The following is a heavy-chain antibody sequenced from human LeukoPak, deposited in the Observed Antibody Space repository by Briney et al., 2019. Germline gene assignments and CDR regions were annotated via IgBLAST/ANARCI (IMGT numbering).Heavy chain of an antibody. CDR2: ISGSGSNT. CDR3: AKDRTTVVTPIN. CDR1: GFTFSSYW. J-gene: IGHJ4*02. Sequence: GGSLRLSCAASGFTFSSYWMHWVRQAPGKGLDWVSAISGSGSNTYYADSVKGRFTISRDNSKNTLYLQMNSLRAEDTAVYYCAKDRTTVVTPINWGQGTLVTVSS. D-gene: IGHD4-23*01. V-gene: IGHV3-23*01.